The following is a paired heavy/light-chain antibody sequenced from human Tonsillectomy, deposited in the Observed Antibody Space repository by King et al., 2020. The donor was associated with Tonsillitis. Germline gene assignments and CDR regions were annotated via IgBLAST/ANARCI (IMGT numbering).Light chain of an antibody. V-gene: IGLV3-21*01. CDR3: QVWDRGSDHSV. CDR2: YDS. J-gene: IGLJ3*02. Sequence: SYVLTQPPSVSVAPGQTARITCGGDNVGSKSVHWYLQRSGQAPVLVLYYDSDRPSGTPERISGSNSGNTATLTISSVEAGDEADYFCQVWDRGSDHSVFGGGTKLTVL. CDR1: NVGSKS.
Heavy chain of an antibody. D-gene: IGHD3-22*01. CDR1: GFAFGDFG. J-gene: IGHJ4*02. CDR3: VRRRGYDSSGYFDY. CDR2: LSHEKSIE. Sequence: QVQLVESGGGVVQPGKSLRLSCAASGFAFGDFGMHWVRQAPGKGLDWVAFLSHEKSIEHYADSVKGRFAISRDNSKNSLFLQMNNLRPEDTAVYYCVRRRGYDSSGYFDYWGQGTLVAVSS. V-gene: IGHV3-30*03.